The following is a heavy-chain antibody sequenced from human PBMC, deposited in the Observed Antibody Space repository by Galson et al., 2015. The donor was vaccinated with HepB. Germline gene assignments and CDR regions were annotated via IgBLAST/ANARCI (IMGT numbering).Heavy chain of an antibody. D-gene: IGHD3-16*01. J-gene: IGHJ6*03. Sequence: SVKVSCKASGYTFTDHYIHWVRQAPGQGLEWVGRINTNTGGPNYAQKFQGRVTVTRDTSISTAYMELSGLLSDDTAVYYCARDLVEHRYVFWGRYMDVWGKGTTVTVSS. CDR3: ARDLVEHRYVFWGRYMDV. CDR2: INTNTGGP. CDR1: GYTFTDHY. V-gene: IGHV1-2*06.